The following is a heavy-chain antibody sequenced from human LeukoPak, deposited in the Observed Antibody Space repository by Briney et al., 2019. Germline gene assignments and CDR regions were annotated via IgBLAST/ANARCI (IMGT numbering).Heavy chain of an antibody. D-gene: IGHD6-13*01. CDR1: AFNFSSYD. CDR2: ISHDGTNK. V-gene: IGHV3-30*03. J-gene: IGHJ4*02. Sequence: GGSLRLSCAASAFNFSSYDMHWVRQAPGKGLEWVALISHDGTNKQYADSVKGRFTISRDNSKNTLYLQMNSLRAEDTAVYYCARDGGAAAGYWGQGTLVTVSS. CDR3: ARDGGAAAGY.